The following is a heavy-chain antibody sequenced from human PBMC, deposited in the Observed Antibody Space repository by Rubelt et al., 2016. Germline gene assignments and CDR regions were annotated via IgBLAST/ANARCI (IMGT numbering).Heavy chain of an antibody. V-gene: IGHV3-23*01. CDR1: A. CDR2: ISGSGGST. CDR3: ARVRSGGNKASDI. D-gene: IGHD3-16*01. Sequence: AMSWVRQAPGKGLEWVSAISGSGGSTYYADSVKGRFTISRDNSKHQLYLQMNTLRAEDTAVYYCARVRSGGNKASDIRGQGTMVTVSS. J-gene: IGHJ3*02.